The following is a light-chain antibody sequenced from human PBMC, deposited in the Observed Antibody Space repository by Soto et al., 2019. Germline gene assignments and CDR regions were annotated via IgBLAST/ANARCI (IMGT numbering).Light chain of an antibody. CDR2: ATS. J-gene: IGKJ3*01. CDR1: QSINGW. Sequence: DIQMTQSPSSVSASVGDRVTITCRASQSINGWLSWYQQKPGRAPRLLIYATSILQSGVPSRFSGRGSGTDFTLTISSLQHDDFATYYCQQASEFPLTFGPGTKVHI. V-gene: IGKV1-12*01. CDR3: QQASEFPLT.